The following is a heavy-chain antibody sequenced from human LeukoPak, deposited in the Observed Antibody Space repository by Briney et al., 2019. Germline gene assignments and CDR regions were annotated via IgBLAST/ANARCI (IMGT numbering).Heavy chain of an antibody. CDR2: ISSDESNK. V-gene: IGHV3-30*18. CDR1: GFTFSRYG. Sequence: GGSLRLSCAASGFTFSRYGMHWVRQAPGKGLEWVAVISSDESNKYYVDSVRGRFTISRDNSKNTLYLQMSSLRPEDTAVYYCAKEPFCGGDCYDSYFYYMDVWGKGTTVTVSS. D-gene: IGHD2-21*02. J-gene: IGHJ6*03. CDR3: AKEPFCGGDCYDSYFYYMDV.